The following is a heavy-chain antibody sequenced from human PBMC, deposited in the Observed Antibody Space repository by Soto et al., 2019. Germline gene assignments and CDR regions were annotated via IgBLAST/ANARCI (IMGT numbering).Heavy chain of an antibody. CDR3: AREDSYGWSGESLDV. J-gene: IGHJ6*02. V-gene: IGHV4-34*01. D-gene: IGHD6-19*01. Sequence: ASETLSLTCAVVGDSLRGQSWNWIRQSPGKGLEWIGEIDQSEGTNYNPSLKSRAIISDDTSKNQFSLTLTSVAAADTAVYYCAREDSYGWSGESLDVWGQGTTVTASS. CDR2: IDQSEGT. CDR1: GDSLRGQS.